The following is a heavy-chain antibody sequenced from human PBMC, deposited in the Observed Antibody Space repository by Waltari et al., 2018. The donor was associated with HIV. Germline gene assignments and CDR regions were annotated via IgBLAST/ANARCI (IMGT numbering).Heavy chain of an antibody. CDR2: ISWNSGSI. CDR3: AKDSDYGGNSRGFQH. J-gene: IGHJ1*01. CDR1: GFTFDDYA. Sequence: EVQLVESGGGLVQPGRSLRLSCAASGFTFDDYAMHWVRQAPGKGLEWVSGISWNSGSIGYADSVKGRFTISRDNAKNSLYLQMNSLRAEDTALYYCAKDSDYGGNSRGFQHWGQGTLVTVSS. D-gene: IGHD4-17*01. V-gene: IGHV3-9*01.